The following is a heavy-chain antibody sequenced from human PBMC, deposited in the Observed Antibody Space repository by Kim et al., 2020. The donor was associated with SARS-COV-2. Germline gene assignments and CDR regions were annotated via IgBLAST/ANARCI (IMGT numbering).Heavy chain of an antibody. V-gene: IGHV4-59*13. J-gene: IGHJ5*02. CDR3: ARGLWLDP. CDR2: IYYSGST. CDR1: GGSINSDY. Sequence: SETLSLTCTVSGGSINSDYWNWIRQSPGKGLEWIGFIYYSGSTNYNPSFTGRVNISLDTSKELFSLRLSSVTPSDTAVYYCARGLWLDPWGQGILVHVSS.